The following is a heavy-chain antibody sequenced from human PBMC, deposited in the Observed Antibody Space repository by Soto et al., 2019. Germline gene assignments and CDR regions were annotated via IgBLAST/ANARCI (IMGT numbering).Heavy chain of an antibody. V-gene: IGHV4-59*01. Sequence: QVQLQESGPGLVKPSETLSLTCTVSGGSISTYYWSWIRQPPGKGPEWIGYISYSGNTKYNPSLRRRSTISLDASKNQFSLKLRSVTDADTAVYYCASRLWIVGIGTADYYYYGMHVWGQGTTVTVSS. CDR2: ISYSGNT. J-gene: IGHJ6*02. D-gene: IGHD3-22*01. CDR1: GGSISTYY. CDR3: ASRLWIVGIGTADYYYYGMHV.